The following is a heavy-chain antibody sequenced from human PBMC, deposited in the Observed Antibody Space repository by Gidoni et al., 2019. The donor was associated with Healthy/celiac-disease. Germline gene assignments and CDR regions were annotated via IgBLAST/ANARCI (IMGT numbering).Heavy chain of an antibody. J-gene: IGHJ5*02. CDR3: AREYSSGWYEKEGWFDP. CDR1: GFTFSSYS. Sequence: QVQLVASGGGVVQPGRSLRLSCSASGFTFSSYSMHWVRQAPGKGLEWVAVISYDGSNKYYADSVKGRFTISRDNSKNTLYLQMNSLRAEDTAVYYCAREYSSGWYEKEGWFDPWGQGTLVTVSS. V-gene: IGHV3-30-3*01. D-gene: IGHD6-19*01. CDR2: ISYDGSNK.